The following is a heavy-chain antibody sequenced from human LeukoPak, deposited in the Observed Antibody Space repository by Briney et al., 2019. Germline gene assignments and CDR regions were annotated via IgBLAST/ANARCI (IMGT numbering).Heavy chain of an antibody. J-gene: IGHJ4*02. CDR1: GGTFISYA. Sequence: GASVKVSCKASGGTFISYAISWVRQAPGQGLEWMGGIIPIFGTANYAQKFQGRVTITADESTSTAYMELSRLRSDDTAVYYCARVGQVGAIPFDYWGQGTLVTVSS. CDR3: ARVGQVGAIPFDY. V-gene: IGHV1-69*13. D-gene: IGHD1-26*01. CDR2: IIPIFGTA.